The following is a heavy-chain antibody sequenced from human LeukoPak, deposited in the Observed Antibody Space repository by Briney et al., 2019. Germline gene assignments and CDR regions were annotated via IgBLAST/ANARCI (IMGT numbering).Heavy chain of an antibody. CDR2: ISSSGSTI. CDR1: GFTFSSYE. CDR3: ARGFGSSWPYYFDY. Sequence: PGGSLRLSCAASGFTFSSYEMNWVRQAPGKGLEWVSYISSSGSTIYYADSVKGRFTISRDNAKNSLYLQMNSLRAEDTAVYYCARGFGSSWPYYFDYWGQGTLVTVSS. V-gene: IGHV3-48*03. J-gene: IGHJ4*02. D-gene: IGHD6-13*01.